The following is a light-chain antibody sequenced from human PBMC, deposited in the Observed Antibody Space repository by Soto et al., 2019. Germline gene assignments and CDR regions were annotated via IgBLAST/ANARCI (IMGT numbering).Light chain of an antibody. CDR3: QQTYSTPWT. J-gene: IGKJ1*01. CDR2: ATS. Sequence: DIQMTQSPSSLSASVGDRVTITCRASQSISTYLNWYHQQPGRAPKLLIYATSRLQSGVPSRFSGRGSGTDVTLTISSLQPGDFATYYCQQTYSTPWTFGQGTKVEIK. CDR1: QSISTY. V-gene: IGKV1-39*01.